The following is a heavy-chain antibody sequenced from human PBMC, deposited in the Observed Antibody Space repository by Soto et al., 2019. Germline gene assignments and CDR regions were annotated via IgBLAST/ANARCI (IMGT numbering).Heavy chain of an antibody. Sequence: QVQLQESGPGLVKPSQTLSLTCTVSGGSISSGGYYWSWIRQHPGKGLEWIGYIYYSGSTYYNQSLKSRVTISVDKSKNQFSLKLSSVTAADTAVYYCARVLRVLRMIDYWGQGTLVTVSS. CDR2: IYYSGST. D-gene: IGHD2-8*01. CDR3: ARVLRVLRMIDY. CDR1: GGSISSGGYY. V-gene: IGHV4-31*03. J-gene: IGHJ4*02.